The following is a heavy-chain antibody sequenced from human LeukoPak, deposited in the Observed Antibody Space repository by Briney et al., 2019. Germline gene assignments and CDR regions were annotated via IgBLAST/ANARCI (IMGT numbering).Heavy chain of an antibody. CDR2: IYHSGST. CDR1: GGSISSSNW. Sequence: PSETLSLTCAVSGGSISSSNWWNWVRQPPGKGLEWIGEIYHSGSTNYNPSLKSRVTISVDKSKNQFSLKLSSVTAADTAVYYCARGTQVRRSGIDYWGQGILVTVSS. V-gene: IGHV4-4*02. J-gene: IGHJ4*02. CDR3: ARGTQVRRSGIDY. D-gene: IGHD1-26*01.